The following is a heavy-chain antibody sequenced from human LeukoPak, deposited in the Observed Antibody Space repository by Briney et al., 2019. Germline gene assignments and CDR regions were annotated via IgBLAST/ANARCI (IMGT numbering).Heavy chain of an antibody. D-gene: IGHD6-19*01. CDR2: ISFDGSNK. Sequence: PGGSLRLSCAASGFTFSRYAMHWVRQAPGKGLEWVAVISFDGSNKYYADSVKGRFTISRDNAKNSLYLQMNSLRAEDMAVYYCARDPGGYSSGGELDVWGKGTTVTVSS. CDR1: GFTFSRYA. J-gene: IGHJ6*04. CDR3: ARDPGGYSSGGELDV. V-gene: IGHV3-30*04.